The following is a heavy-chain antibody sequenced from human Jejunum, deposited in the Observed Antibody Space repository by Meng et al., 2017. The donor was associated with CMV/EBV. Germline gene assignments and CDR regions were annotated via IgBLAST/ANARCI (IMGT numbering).Heavy chain of an antibody. J-gene: IGHJ3*02. D-gene: IGHD3-10*01. CDR2: ITTYHRNP. V-gene: IGHV1-18*01. Sequence: RCVLQAPGPRLEWLGRITTYHRNPNYAQNLQVRVTLTTDTSTSTAYMELRSLRSDDTAVYYCARERELTYYYGSGSYPSGAFDIWGQGTRGTVSS. CDR3: ARERELTYYYGSGSYPSGAFDI.